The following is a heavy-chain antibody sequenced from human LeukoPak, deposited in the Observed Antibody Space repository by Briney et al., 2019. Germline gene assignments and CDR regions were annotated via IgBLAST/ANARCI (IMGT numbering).Heavy chain of an antibody. CDR1: GYTFTSYY. J-gene: IGHJ4*02. V-gene: IGHV1-8*02. CDR2: MNPNSGNT. D-gene: IGHD2-2*02. CDR3: ARVGGYRSSTSCYTY. Sequence: GASVKVSCKASGYTFTSYYMHWVRQATGQGLEWMGWMNPNSGNTGYAQKFQGRVTMTRNTSISTAYMELSSLRSEDTAVYYCARVGGYRSSTSCYTYWGQGTLVTVSS.